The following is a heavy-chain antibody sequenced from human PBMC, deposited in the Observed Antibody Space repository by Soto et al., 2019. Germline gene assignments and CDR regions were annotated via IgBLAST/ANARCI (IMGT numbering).Heavy chain of an antibody. V-gene: IGHV3-74*01. J-gene: IGHJ6*03. Sequence: EVQLVESGGGLVQPGGSLTLSCVASGFTLSSYWMHWVRQAPGKGLVWVSRINADGGTTNYVDSVRGRFTASRANAKNTLYPQMNSLTADDTAVYHFAIPQFSSPNYYMDGWGKGTAVTVSS. CDR2: INADGGTT. CDR3: AIPQFSSPNYYMDG. CDR1: GFTLSSYW. D-gene: IGHD6-6*01.